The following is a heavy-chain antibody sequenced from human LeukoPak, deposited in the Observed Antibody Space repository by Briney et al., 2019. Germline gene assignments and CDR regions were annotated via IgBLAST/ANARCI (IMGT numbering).Heavy chain of an antibody. CDR1: GYTFTDYY. Sequence: ASVKVSCKASGYTFTDYYMHWVRQAPGQGLEWVGWIHPNSGGTKYAQKFQGRVTMTRDTSISTAYMEVSSLRSDDTAVYYCARAAKWELLRGGLDYWGQGTLVTVSS. D-gene: IGHD1-26*01. V-gene: IGHV1-2*02. J-gene: IGHJ4*02. CDR2: IHPNSGGT. CDR3: ARAAKWELLRGGLDY.